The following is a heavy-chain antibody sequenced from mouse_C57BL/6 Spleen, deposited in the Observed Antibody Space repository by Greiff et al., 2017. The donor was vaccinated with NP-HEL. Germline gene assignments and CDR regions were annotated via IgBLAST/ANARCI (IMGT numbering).Heavy chain of an antibody. CDR2: ISSGSSTI. Sequence: DVMLVESGGGLVKPGGSLKLSCAASGFTFSDYGMHWVRQAPEKGLEWVAYISSGSSTIYYADTVKGRFTISRDNAKNTLFLQMTSLRSEDTAMYYWARRGGLRRDAMDYWGQGTSVTVSS. V-gene: IGHV5-17*01. CDR3: ARRGGLRRDAMDY. J-gene: IGHJ4*01. D-gene: IGHD2-4*01. CDR1: GFTFSDYG.